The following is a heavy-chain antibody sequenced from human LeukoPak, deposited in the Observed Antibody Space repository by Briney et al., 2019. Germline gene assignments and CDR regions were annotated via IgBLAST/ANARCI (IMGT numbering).Heavy chain of an antibody. J-gene: IGHJ5*02. CDR3: ARGGTYTSRGFYNWFDP. V-gene: IGHV4-59*01. D-gene: IGHD2-2*01. Sequence: PSETLSLTCIVSGGSINSYSWTWIRQPPGEGLEWIGHIYNRGSTNYNPALKSRVTISVDTTRNQFSLKLSSVTAADAAVYYCARGGTYTSRGFYNWFDPWGQGILVTVSS. CDR2: IYNRGST. CDR1: GGSINSYS.